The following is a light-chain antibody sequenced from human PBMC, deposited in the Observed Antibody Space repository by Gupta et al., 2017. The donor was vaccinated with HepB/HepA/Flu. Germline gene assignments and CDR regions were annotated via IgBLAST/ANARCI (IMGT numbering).Light chain of an antibody. V-gene: IGLV2-8*01. CDR1: SSDVGGYNY. J-gene: IGLJ2*01. CDR2: EVS. CDR3: SSYAGSNNLMV. Sequence: QSALTQPPSASGSPGQSVPISCTGTSSDVGGYNYVSWYQQHPGKAPKLLIYEVSKRPSGVRDRFSGSKSGNTASLTVSGLQAEDEADYYCSSYAGSNNLMVFGGGTKLTVL.